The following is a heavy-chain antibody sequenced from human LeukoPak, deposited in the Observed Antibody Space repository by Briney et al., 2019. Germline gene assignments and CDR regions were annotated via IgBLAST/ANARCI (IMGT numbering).Heavy chain of an antibody. V-gene: IGHV3-7*03. D-gene: IGHD3-10*01. CDR3: AKLTRGNTGLWFTKNKYYFDY. CDR1: GFSFSSYW. Sequence: GGSLRLSCAASGFSFSSYWMSWVRQAPGKGLEWVANINQDGSEKFYVDSVKGRFTISRDNAKNSVCLQMNSLRAEDTAVYYCAKLTRGNTGLWFTKNKYYFDYWGQGTLVTVSS. J-gene: IGHJ4*02. CDR2: INQDGSEK.